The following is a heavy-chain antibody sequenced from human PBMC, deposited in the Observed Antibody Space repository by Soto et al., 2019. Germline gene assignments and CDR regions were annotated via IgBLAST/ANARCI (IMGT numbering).Heavy chain of an antibody. V-gene: IGHV3-30*03. CDR2: ISYDGSSK. D-gene: IGHD3-22*01. CDR1: GFTFSSYG. J-gene: IGHJ4*02. CDR3: AINMEGSGYY. Sequence: WSLRLSCAASGFTFSSYGMHWVRQAPGKGLEWVAVISYDGSSKYYADSVKGRFTISRDNSKNTLYLQMNSLRAEDTAVYYCAINMEGSGYYWGQGTLVTVSS.